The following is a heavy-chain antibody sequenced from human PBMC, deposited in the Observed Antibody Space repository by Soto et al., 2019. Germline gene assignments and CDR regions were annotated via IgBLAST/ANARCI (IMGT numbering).Heavy chain of an antibody. J-gene: IGHJ4*02. CDR1: GESISSSSYY. CDR2: IYYSGRT. CDR3: ATKRTKVVTQAYLDN. V-gene: IGHV4-39*01. Sequence: PSETLSLTCIVSGESISSSSYYWGWIRQPPGKGLEWIGSIYYSGRTYYNPSFKSRVTISIDTSKNQFSLKLSSVTATDTAVYYSATKRTKVVTQAYLDNWGPGALVTVSS. D-gene: IGHD2-21*02.